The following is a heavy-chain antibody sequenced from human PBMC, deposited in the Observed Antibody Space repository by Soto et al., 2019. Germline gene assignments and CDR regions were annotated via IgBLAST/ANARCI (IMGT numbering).Heavy chain of an antibody. CDR1: GDTFTTYD. D-gene: IGHD4-17*01. V-gene: IGHV1-8*01. CDR3: ARVRRGYGDYYYYYGMDV. CDR2: MNPNSGDT. J-gene: IGHJ6*02. Sequence: ASVKVSCKTSGDTFTTYDINWVRQAAGQGLEWMGRMNPNSGDTAYAQRFQGRVTMTRNTSITTAYMELSSLKSEDTAVYYCARVRRGYGDYYYYYGMDVWGQGTTVTVSS.